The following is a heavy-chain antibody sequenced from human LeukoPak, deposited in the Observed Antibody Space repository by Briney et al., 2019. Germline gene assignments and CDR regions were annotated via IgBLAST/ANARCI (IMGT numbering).Heavy chain of an antibody. CDR1: GFTFSSYS. V-gene: IGHV3-21*01. CDR2: ISSSSSYI. Sequence: GGSLRLSCAASGFTFSSYSMNWVRQAPGKGLEWVSSISSSSSYIYYAVSVKGRFTISRDNAKNSLYLQMNSLRAEDTAVYYCARDTPQDTELLWFGELFPNYFDYWGQGTLVTVSS. D-gene: IGHD3-10*01. J-gene: IGHJ4*02. CDR3: ARDTPQDTELLWFGELFPNYFDY.